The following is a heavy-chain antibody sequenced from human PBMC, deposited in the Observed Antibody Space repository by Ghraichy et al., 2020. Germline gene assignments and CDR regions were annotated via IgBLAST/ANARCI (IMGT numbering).Heavy chain of an antibody. J-gene: IGHJ5*02. D-gene: IGHD6-19*01. CDR3: ARLKRYNRGWYMGLFDP. CDR2: IYYIGRS. CDR1: GGSISSSSYY. V-gene: IGHV4-39*07. Sequence: SETLSLTCNVSGGSISSSSYYWGWIRQSPGRGLEWIAMIYYIGRSFYNPSLKSRVTISIDTSANQFSLRLSSVTAADTAVYYCARLKRYNRGWYMGLFDPGGQGTLVTVSS.